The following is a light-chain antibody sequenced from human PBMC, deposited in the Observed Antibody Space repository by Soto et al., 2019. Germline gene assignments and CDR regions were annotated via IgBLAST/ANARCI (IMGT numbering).Light chain of an antibody. J-gene: IGLJ1*01. CDR1: SSDVGSYNL. CDR2: EGN. V-gene: IGLV2-23*01. CDR3: CSYAGSSTYV. Sequence: QSVLTQPASVSGSPGQSITISCTGTSSDVGSYNLVSWYQQHPGKAPKLMIYEGNKRPSGVSNRFSGSKSGNTASLTISGLQAEDEADYYCCSYAGSSTYVFGTGTKV.